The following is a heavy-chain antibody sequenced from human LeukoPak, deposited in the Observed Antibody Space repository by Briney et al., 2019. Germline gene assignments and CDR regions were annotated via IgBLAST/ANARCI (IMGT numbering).Heavy chain of an antibody. CDR2: IYSGDSET. Sequence: GESLKISCKGSGYSFTTYWIGWVRQMPGKGLEWMGIIYSGDSETRYSPSFQGQVTISADKSISTAYLQWSSLKASDTAMYYCARLRYCGGGSCYPDYWGQGTLITVSS. CDR3: ARLRYCGGGSCYPDY. V-gene: IGHV5-51*01. CDR1: GYSFTTYW. D-gene: IGHD2-15*01. J-gene: IGHJ4*02.